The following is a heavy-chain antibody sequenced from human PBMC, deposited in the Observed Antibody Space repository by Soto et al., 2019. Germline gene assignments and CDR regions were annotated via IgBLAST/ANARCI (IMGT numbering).Heavy chain of an antibody. CDR3: AKDKEGYGSGSYTYYYYYMDV. Sequence: GGSLRLSCAASGFTFDDYAMHWVRQAPGKGLEWVSGISWNSGSIGYADSVKGRFTISRDNAKNSLYLQMNSLRAEDTALYYCAKDKEGYGSGSYTYYYYYMDVWGKGTTVTVSS. CDR2: ISWNSGSI. D-gene: IGHD3-10*01. J-gene: IGHJ6*03. V-gene: IGHV3-9*01. CDR1: GFTFDDYA.